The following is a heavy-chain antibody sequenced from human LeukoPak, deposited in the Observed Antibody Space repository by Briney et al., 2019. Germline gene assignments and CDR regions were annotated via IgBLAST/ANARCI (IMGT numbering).Heavy chain of an antibody. CDR3: ARDPTTVVTVPYYFDF. D-gene: IGHD4-23*01. Sequence: KPSETLSLTCAVSGYSISSGYYWDWIRQSPGKGLEWIAEINDRGTTNYNPLLKSRVTIPVDTSKNQFSLKLTSVTAADTGVYYCARDPTTVVTVPYYFDFWGQGTPVTVSS. CDR2: INDRGTT. V-gene: IGHV4-38-2*02. CDR1: GYSISSGYY. J-gene: IGHJ4*02.